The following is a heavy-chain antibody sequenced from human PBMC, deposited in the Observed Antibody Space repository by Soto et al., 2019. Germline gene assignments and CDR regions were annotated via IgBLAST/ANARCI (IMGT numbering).Heavy chain of an antibody. V-gene: IGHV4-31*03. D-gene: IGHD7-27*01. J-gene: IGHJ5*02. CDR1: GGSISSGGYY. Sequence: QVQLQESGPGLVKPSQTLSLTCTVSGGSISSGGYYWSWIRQHPGKGLEWIGYIYYSGSTYYNPSLKSRVTISVDTSKNQFSLKLSSVTAADTAVYYCARVRELGRNIPHWFDPWGQGTLVTVSS. CDR2: IYYSGST. CDR3: ARVRELGRNIPHWFDP.